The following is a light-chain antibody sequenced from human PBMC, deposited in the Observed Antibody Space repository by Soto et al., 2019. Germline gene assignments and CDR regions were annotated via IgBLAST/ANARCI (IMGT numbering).Light chain of an antibody. CDR2: EVS. J-gene: IGLJ3*02. CDR1: SRDVGSYNL. V-gene: IGLV2-23*02. CDR3: CSYAGSSTRWV. Sequence: QSALTQPASVSGSPGQSITISCTGTSRDVGSYNLVSWYQQHPGKAPKLMIYEVSKRPSGVSNRFSGSKSGNTAALTISGLQAEDEADYYCCSYAGSSTRWVFGGGTQLTVL.